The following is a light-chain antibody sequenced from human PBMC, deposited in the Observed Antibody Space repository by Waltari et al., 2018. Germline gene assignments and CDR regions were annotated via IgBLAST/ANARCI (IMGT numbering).Light chain of an antibody. Sequence: EIVLTQSPDTLPLSPGDTATPPCRASQSVGSYLAWYQQKPGQPPRLLIYDASNRATGVPDRFRGSGSGTDFTLTISSLEAEDFAVYFCQQRSNWTPHTFGQGARLDIK. J-gene: IGKJ2*01. CDR1: QSVGSY. V-gene: IGKV3-11*01. CDR2: DAS. CDR3: QQRSNWTPHT.